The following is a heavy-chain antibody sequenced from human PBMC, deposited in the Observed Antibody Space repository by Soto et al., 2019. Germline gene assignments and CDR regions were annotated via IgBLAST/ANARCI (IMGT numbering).Heavy chain of an antibody. CDR1: GGSISSSSYY. Sequence: SETLSLTCPVSGGSISSSSYYWGWIRQPPGKGLEWIGSIYYSGSTDYNPSLKSRVTISVDTSKNQFSLKLSSVTAADTAVYYCAREGGGSSSPRVDGMDVWGQGTTVT. D-gene: IGHD2-15*01. CDR2: IYYSGST. V-gene: IGHV4-39*02. CDR3: AREGGGSSSPRVDGMDV. J-gene: IGHJ6*02.